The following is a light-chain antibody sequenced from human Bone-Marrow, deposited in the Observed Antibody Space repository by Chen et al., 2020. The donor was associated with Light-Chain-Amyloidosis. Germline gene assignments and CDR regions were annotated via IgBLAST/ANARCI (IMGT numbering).Light chain of an antibody. CDR2: DDS. CDR3: QVWDRSSDRPV. CDR1: KIGSTR. Sequence: SYVLTQPSSVSVAPGQTSTIACGGNKIGSTRVHWYQQTPGQAPLLVVYDDSARPSGIPERLSGANSGTTATLTIRRVEAGDGADYYCQVWDRSSDRPVFGGGTKLTVL. V-gene: IGLV3-21*02. J-gene: IGLJ3*02.